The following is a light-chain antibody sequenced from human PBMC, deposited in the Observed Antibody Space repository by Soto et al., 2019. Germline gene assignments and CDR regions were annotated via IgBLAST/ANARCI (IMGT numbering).Light chain of an antibody. Sequence: QSVLTQPPSASGSPGQSLTISCTGTSNNVGGYNYVSWYQHHPGKAPKLIIYEVTKRPSGVPDRFSGSKSANTASLTVSGLQAEDEADYYCSSYAGSDTKVFGTGTKVTVL. J-gene: IGLJ1*01. CDR3: SSYAGSDTKV. CDR1: SNNVGGYNY. V-gene: IGLV2-8*01. CDR2: EVT.